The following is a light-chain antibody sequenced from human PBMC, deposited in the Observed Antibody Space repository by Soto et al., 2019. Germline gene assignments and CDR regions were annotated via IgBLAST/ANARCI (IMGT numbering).Light chain of an antibody. Sequence: QSALTQPASVSGSPGQSITISCTGTSSDIGTYNYVSWYQQHPGKAPKLMIFEVTNRPSGVSNRFSGSKSGNTASLTISGLQPEDDADYYCSSYTSSSTLVFGGGTKVTVL. CDR3: SSYTSSSTLV. CDR1: SSDIGTYNY. CDR2: EVT. V-gene: IGLV2-14*01. J-gene: IGLJ2*01.